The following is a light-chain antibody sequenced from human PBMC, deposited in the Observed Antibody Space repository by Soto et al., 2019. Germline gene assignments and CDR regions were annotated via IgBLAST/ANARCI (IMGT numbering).Light chain of an antibody. Sequence: QSVLTQPPSASGSPGQSLTISCTGTNGDVGRYKFVSWYQQHPGKAPKLIIYEVTQRPSGVPDRFSASKSGNTASLTVSGLQAEDEADYYCSSYAGSKMGVFGTGTKVTVL. CDR3: SSYAGSKMGV. V-gene: IGLV2-8*01. J-gene: IGLJ1*01. CDR2: EVT. CDR1: NGDVGRYKF.